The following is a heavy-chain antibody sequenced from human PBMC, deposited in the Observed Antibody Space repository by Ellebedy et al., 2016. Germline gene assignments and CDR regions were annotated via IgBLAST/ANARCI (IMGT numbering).Heavy chain of an antibody. Sequence: SETLSLTXFVSGDSISSGTYYWTWVRQSAGKRLEWIGNIHYSGTTNYNPSLKSRFTISVDTSRNEFSLKVTSVTAADTAVYSCARGARRDGYLVGFDYWGQGILVIVSS. D-gene: IGHD5-24*01. V-gene: IGHV4-61*10. CDR2: IHYSGTT. J-gene: IGHJ4*02. CDR3: ARGARRDGYLVGFDY. CDR1: GDSISSGTYY.